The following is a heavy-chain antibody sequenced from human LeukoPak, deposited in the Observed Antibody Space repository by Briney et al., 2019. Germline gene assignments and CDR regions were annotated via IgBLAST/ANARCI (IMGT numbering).Heavy chain of an antibody. V-gene: IGHV3-49*04. D-gene: IGHD6-19*01. J-gene: IGHJ4*02. CDR1: GFTFGDYA. CDR3: TRDSPRYSSGWFDY. CDR2: IRSKAYGGTT. Sequence: GGSLRLSCTASGFTFGDYAVSWVRQAPGKGLEWVGFIRSKAYGGTTEYAASVKGRFTISRDDSKSIAYLQMNSLKTEDTAVYYCTRDSPRYSSGWFDYWGQGTLVTVSS.